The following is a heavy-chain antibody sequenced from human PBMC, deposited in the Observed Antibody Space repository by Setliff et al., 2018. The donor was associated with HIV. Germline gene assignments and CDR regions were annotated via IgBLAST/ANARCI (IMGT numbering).Heavy chain of an antibody. J-gene: IGHJ4*02. CDR1: GFTFSSYG. Sequence: GGSLRLSCAASGFTFSSYGMHWVRQAPGKGLEWVAFIRYDGSNQYYADSVKGRFTISRDNSKNTLYLQMNSLRAEDTAVYYCAKDRYYDSSGSPFDYWGQGTLVTVSS. CDR2: IRYDGSNQ. V-gene: IGHV3-30*02. D-gene: IGHD3-22*01. CDR3: AKDRYYDSSGSPFDY.